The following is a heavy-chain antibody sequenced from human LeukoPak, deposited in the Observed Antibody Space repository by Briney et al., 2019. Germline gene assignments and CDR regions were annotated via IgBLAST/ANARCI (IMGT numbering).Heavy chain of an antibody. Sequence: GGSLRLSCAASGFTFSSYAMSWVRQAPGKGLEWVSAIGGSGRSTYYADSVRGRFTISRDSSKNTLYLQMSSLRAEDSAVYYCAKDTALEAVGSLHHWGQGTLVTVPS. CDR2: IGGSGRST. J-gene: IGHJ1*01. V-gene: IGHV3-23*01. CDR3: AKDTALEAVGSLHH. CDR1: GFTFSSYA. D-gene: IGHD6-19*01.